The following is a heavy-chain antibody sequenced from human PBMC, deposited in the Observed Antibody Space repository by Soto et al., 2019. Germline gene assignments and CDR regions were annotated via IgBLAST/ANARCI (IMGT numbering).Heavy chain of an antibody. J-gene: IGHJ6*02. Sequence: SVKVSCKASGGTFSSYAISWVRQAPGQGLEWVGGIIPIFGTANYAQKFQGRVTITADESTSTAYMELSSLRSEDTAVYYCARSAPPDSTGFIVGAPNVWGQGTTVTVSS. V-gene: IGHV1-69*13. D-gene: IGHD1-26*01. CDR2: IIPIFGTA. CDR3: ARSAPPDSTGFIVGAPNV. CDR1: GGTFSSYA.